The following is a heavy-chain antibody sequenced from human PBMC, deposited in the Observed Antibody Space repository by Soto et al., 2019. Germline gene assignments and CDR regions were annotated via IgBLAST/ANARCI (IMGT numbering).Heavy chain of an antibody. CDR1: GFSFSVFG. V-gene: IGHV3-30*18. Sequence: PGWSLRLSCVASGFSFSVFGMHWVRQFPGKGLEWVAVISNDGSKRYYIESVEGRFTISRDDSKNTLYPQMDSLRVDDTAVYYCAKDKVPYFDYWSRQRWFDPWGQGTPVTVSS. J-gene: IGHJ5*02. D-gene: IGHD3-3*01. CDR3: AKDKVPYFDYWSRQRWFDP. CDR2: ISNDGSKR.